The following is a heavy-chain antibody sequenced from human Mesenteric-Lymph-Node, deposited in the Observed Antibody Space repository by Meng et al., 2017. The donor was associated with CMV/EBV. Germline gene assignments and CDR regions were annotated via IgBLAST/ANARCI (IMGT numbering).Heavy chain of an antibody. CDR1: GYTFTGDY. CDR2: IIPIFGTA. CDR3: ARDRTLDIVVVPAAREGAYYYYGMDV. J-gene: IGHJ6*02. Sequence: SVKVSCKASGYTFTGDYMHWVRQAPGQGLEWMGGIIPIFGTANYAQKFQGRVTITTDESTSTAYMELSSLRSEDTAVYYCARDRTLDIVVVPAAREGAYYYYGMDVWGQGTTVTVSS. D-gene: IGHD2-2*03. V-gene: IGHV1-69*05.